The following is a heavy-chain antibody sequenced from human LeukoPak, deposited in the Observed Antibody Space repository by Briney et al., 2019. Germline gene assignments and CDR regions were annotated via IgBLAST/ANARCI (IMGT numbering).Heavy chain of an antibody. V-gene: IGHV4-30-2*01. CDR3: ARVEREGDGYNHPSDFDY. CDR2: IYHSGST. Sequence: PSETLSLTCTVSGGSISSGGYYWSWIRQPPGKGLEWIGYIYHSGSTYYNPSLKSRVTISVDRSKNQFSLKLSSVTAADTAVYYCARVEREGDGYNHPSDFDYWGQGTLVTVSS. D-gene: IGHD5-24*01. CDR1: GGSISSGGYY. J-gene: IGHJ4*02.